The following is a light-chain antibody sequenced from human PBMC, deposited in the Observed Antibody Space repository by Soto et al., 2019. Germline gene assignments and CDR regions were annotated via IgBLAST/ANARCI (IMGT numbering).Light chain of an antibody. CDR3: LQHNSFPWT. CDR1: QAFSNY. J-gene: IGKJ1*01. CDR2: AAS. V-gene: IGKV1-17*01. Sequence: DIQMTQSPSSLSASVGDRVTITCRASQAFSNYLTWYQQKPGKPPKLLIYAASNIHSGVPSRFSGSGSGTEFTLTICSLQPEDFATYYCLQHNSFPWTFGQGTKVEI.